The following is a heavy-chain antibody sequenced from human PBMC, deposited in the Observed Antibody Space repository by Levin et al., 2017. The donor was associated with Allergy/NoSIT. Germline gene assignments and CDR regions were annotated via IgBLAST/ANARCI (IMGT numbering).Heavy chain of an antibody. J-gene: IGHJ4*02. CDR3: ARDKNDYGDY. CDR2: ISYDGSNK. D-gene: IGHD2/OR15-2a*01. CDR1: GFTFSSYA. Sequence: GESLKISCAASGFTFSSYAMHWVRQAPGKGLEWVAVISYDGSNKYYADSVKGRFTISRDNSKNTLYLQMNSLRAEDTAVYYCARDKNDYGDYWGQGTLVTVSS. V-gene: IGHV3-30-3*01.